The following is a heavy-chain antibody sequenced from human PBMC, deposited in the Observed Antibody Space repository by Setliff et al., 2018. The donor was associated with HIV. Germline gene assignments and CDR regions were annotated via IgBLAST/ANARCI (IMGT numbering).Heavy chain of an antibody. V-gene: IGHV1-69*05. CDR1: GGTFSSYA. D-gene: IGHD6-13*01. CDR3: ARVRRGSSWDNDAFDI. CDR2: IIPIFGTA. J-gene: IGHJ3*02. Sequence: ASVKVSCKASGGTFSSYAISWVRQAPGQGLEWMGGIIPIFGTANYAQKFQGRVTITTDESTSTAYMELSSLRSEDTAVYYCARVRRGSSWDNDAFDIWGQGTMVTVSS.